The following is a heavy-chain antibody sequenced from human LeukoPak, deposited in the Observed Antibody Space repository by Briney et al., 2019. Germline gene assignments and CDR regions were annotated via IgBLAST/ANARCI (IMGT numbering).Heavy chain of an antibody. D-gene: IGHD5-24*01. V-gene: IGHV2-5*02. CDR3: AHFRDGYTFEY. CDR1: WFSLSTIGVG. Sequence: SGPTLVNPTQTVTLTCTFSWFSLSTIGVGVGWIRQPPGKAVEWTALIYWDDDKRYSPSLKSRLTITKDTSKNQVVLTMTNMDPVDTATYYCAHFRDGYTFEYWGQGTLVTVSS. J-gene: IGHJ4*02. CDR2: IYWDDDK.